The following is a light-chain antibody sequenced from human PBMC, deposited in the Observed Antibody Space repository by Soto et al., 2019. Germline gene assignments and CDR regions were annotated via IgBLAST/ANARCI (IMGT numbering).Light chain of an antibody. Sequence: QSALTQPASVSGSPGQSNTISCTGTSSDIGSFNYVSWYQQHPGKAPKLMIYDVSNRPSGVSNRFSGSKSGNTASLTISGLQAEDEADYFCSSYTSSTTLYVFGTGTKLTVL. V-gene: IGLV2-14*03. CDR2: DVS. J-gene: IGLJ1*01. CDR3: SSYTSSTTLYV. CDR1: SSDIGSFNY.